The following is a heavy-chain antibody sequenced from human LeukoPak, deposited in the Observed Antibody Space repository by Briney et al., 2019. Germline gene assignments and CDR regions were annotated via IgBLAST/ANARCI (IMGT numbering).Heavy chain of an antibody. J-gene: IGHJ4*02. D-gene: IGHD2-8*01. CDR3: VRRGGKEMDTDFDY. CDR1: GYTFTSYG. Sequence: WASVKVSCKASGYTFTSYGISWVRQAPGQGLEWMGWISAYNGNTNYAQKLQGRVTMTTDTSTGTAYMELRSLRSDDTAVYYCVRRGGKEMDTDFDYWGQGTLVTVSS. V-gene: IGHV1-18*01. CDR2: ISAYNGNT.